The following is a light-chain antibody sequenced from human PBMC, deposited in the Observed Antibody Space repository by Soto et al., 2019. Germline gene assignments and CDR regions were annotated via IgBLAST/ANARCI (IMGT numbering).Light chain of an antibody. Sequence: EIVLTQSPGTLSLSPGERATLSCRASQSVSSSYLAWYQQKPGQAPRLLIYGASSRATGIPGRFSGSGAGTDFTLNISRLEPEVCGVYYCQHYGSSWTFGQGTQVEIK. CDR3: QHYGSSWT. V-gene: IGKV3-20*01. CDR2: GAS. CDR1: QSVSSSY. J-gene: IGKJ1*01.